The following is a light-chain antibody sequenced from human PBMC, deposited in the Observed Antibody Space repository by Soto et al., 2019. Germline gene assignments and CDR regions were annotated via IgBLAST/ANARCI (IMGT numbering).Light chain of an antibody. CDR3: RSYTGSRTLYG. Sequence: QSALTQPASVSGSPGQSITISCTGTSSDIGGYDYVSWYQQHPGKVPKLMIFEVSNRPSGVSYRFSGSKSGNTASLTISGLQAEDEADYYCRSYTGSRTLYGFGTGTKLTVL. CDR1: SSDIGGYDY. V-gene: IGLV2-14*01. CDR2: EVS. J-gene: IGLJ1*01.